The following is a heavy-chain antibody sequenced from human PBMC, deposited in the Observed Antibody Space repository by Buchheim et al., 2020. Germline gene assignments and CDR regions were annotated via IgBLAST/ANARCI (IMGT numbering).Heavy chain of an antibody. CDR3: AKNSVHGDWPEY. Sequence: EVQLVESGGGLVQPGRSLRLSCAASGFRFNDHAMHWVRQAPGKGLEWVSAISGSGAGTSYADSVKGRFTMSRDNSKNTLYLQMNSLRAEDTAVYYCAKNSVHGDWPEYWGQGTL. CDR1: GFRFNDHA. D-gene: IGHD4-17*01. V-gene: IGHV3-23*04. J-gene: IGHJ4*02. CDR2: ISGSGAGT.